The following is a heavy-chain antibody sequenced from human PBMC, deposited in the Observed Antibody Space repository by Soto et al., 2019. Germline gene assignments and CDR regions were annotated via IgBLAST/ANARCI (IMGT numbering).Heavy chain of an antibody. CDR1: GYSFTSYW. J-gene: IGHJ4*02. D-gene: IGHD3-10*01. V-gene: IGHV5-10-1*01. CDR2: IDPSDSYT. CDR3: ARHIKLGGSGSYLDY. Sequence: GESLKISCKGSGYSFTSYWISWVRQMPGKGLEWMGRIDPSDSYTNYSPSFQGHVTISADKSISTAYLQWSSLKASDTAMYYCARHIKLGGSGSYLDYWGQGTPVTVSS.